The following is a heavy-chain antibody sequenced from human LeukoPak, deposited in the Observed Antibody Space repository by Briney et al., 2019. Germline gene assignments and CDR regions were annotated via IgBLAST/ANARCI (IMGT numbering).Heavy chain of an antibody. CDR2: IYYSGST. J-gene: IGHJ6*03. V-gene: IGHV4-59*01. CDR1: GGSISSYY. CDR3: ARGMREWLRTYYYYMDV. D-gene: IGHD5-12*01. Sequence: SETLSLTCTVSGGSISSYYWSWIRQPPGKGLEWIGYIYYSGSTNYNPSLKSRVTISVDTSKNQFSLKLSSVTAADTAVYYCARGMREWLRTYYYYMDVWGKGTTVTISS.